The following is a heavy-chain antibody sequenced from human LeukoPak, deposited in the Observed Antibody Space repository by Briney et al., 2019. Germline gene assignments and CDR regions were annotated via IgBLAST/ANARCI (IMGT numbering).Heavy chain of an antibody. Sequence: PSETLSLTCTVSGGSISSYYWSWIRQPPGKGLEWIGYIYYSGSTNYNPSLKSRVTISVDTSKNQFSLKLSSVTAADTAVYYCARARDGYRPDAFDIWGQGTMVTVSS. V-gene: IGHV4-59*01. J-gene: IGHJ3*02. CDR3: ARARDGYRPDAFDI. CDR2: IYYSGST. CDR1: GGSISSYY. D-gene: IGHD5-24*01.